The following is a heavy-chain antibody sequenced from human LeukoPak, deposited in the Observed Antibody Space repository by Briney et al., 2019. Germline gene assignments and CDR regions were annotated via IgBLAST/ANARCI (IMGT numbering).Heavy chain of an antibody. J-gene: IGHJ4*01. V-gene: IGHV3-74*01. CDR2: INSDGSST. CDR3: ARSRGWYDY. Sequence: PGGSLRLSCAASGFPFTTYWMRWVRQAPGKGLVWVSGINSDGSSTTYADSVKGRFTISRDNAKNTLYLQMNSLRAEDTAVYYCARSRGWYDYWGHGTLVTASS. D-gene: IGHD6-19*01. CDR1: GFPFTTYW.